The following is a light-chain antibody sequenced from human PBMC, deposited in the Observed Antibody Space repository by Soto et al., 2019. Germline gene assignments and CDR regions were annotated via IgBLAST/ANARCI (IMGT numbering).Light chain of an antibody. J-gene: IGKJ2*01. V-gene: IGKV3-11*01. CDR2: DAS. Sequence: EILLTQSPATLSLSPGERATLSCRASQSVSSDLAWYQQKPGQAPRLLIYDASNRATGIPARFSGSGSGTEFTLTISSLESEDFAVYYCQQRSNWPATFGQGTKLEIK. CDR1: QSVSSD. CDR3: QQRSNWPAT.